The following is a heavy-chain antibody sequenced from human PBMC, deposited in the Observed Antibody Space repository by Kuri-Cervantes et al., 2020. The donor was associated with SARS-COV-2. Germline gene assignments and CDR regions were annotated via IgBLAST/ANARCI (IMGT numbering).Heavy chain of an antibody. CDR1: GGTFSSYA. J-gene: IGHJ6*01. Sequence: SVKVSCKASGGTFSSYAISWVRQAPGQGLEWMGGIIPIFGTANYAQKFQGRVTITADESTSTAYMELSSLRSEDTAVYYCASRSTYCSSTSCYRGYYYYGMDVWGQGNTVNVSS. D-gene: IGHD2-2*02. CDR3: ASRSTYCSSTSCYRGYYYYGMDV. CDR2: IIPIFGTA. V-gene: IGHV1-69*13.